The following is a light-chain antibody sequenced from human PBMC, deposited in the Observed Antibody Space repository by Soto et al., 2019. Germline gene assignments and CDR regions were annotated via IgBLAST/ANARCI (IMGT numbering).Light chain of an antibody. CDR2: DAS. Sequence: DIPMTQSPSTLSASVGDRVTITCRASQSISAWLAWYQQKPGKAPKLLIYDASSLQSGVPSRFSGSGSGTEFTLTISRLQPDDFATYYCQQYDSHSSSTFGQGTKLESK. V-gene: IGKV1-5*01. J-gene: IGKJ2*01. CDR3: QQYDSHSSST. CDR1: QSISAW.